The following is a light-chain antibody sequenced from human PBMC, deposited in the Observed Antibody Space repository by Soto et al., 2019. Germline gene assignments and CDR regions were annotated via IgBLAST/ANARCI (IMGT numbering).Light chain of an antibody. J-gene: IGKJ2*01. CDR2: AAS. CDR1: QSSSTF. CDR3: QQSDSTPYT. Sequence: DIQMTQSPSSLSASVGDRVTINCRASQSSSTFLNWYQQKPGQAPKVLISAASTLQSGVPSRFSGRGSGTDFTLTISSLQPEDFATYYCQQSDSTPYTFGQGTTLET. V-gene: IGKV1-39*01.